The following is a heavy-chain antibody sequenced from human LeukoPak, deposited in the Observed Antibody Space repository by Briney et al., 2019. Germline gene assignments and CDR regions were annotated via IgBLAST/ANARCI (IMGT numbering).Heavy chain of an antibody. J-gene: IGHJ4*02. D-gene: IGHD5-18*01. CDR2: ISGSGGST. CDR3: AKGEQLWLSYYFDY. CDR1: GFTFSSYA. V-gene: IGHV3-23*01. Sequence: PGGSLRLSCAASGFTFSSYAMSWVRQAPGKGLEWVSAISGSGGSTYYADSVKGRFTISRDNSKNTLYLQTNSLRAEDTAVYYCAKGEQLWLSYYFDYWGQGTLVTVSS.